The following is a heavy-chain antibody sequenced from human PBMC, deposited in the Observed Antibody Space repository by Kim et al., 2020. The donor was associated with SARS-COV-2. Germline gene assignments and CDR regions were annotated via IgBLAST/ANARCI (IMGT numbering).Heavy chain of an antibody. CDR1: GFTFSSYA. CDR2: ISTNGGTT. CDR3: VKEMPPTYITSPFGYYF. J-gene: IGHJ4*01. Sequence: GGSLRLSCLASGFTFSSYAMHWVRQAPGKGLEFVSAISTNGGTTYSADSVKGRFTISRDNSKNTLYLQMSSLRAEDTALYYCVKEMPPTYITSPFGYYF. V-gene: IGHV3-64D*06. D-gene: IGHD6-6*01.